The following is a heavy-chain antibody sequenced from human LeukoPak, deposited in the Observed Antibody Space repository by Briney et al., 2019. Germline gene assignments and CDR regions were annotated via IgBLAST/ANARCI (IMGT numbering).Heavy chain of an antibody. CDR3: ARENYYDSSGYYAYYYYGMDV. CDR1: GYTFTSYG. Sequence: ASVKVSCKASGYTFTSYGISWVRQAPGQGLEWMGWISAYNGNTNYAQKLQGRVTMTTDTSTSTAYMELRSLRSDDTAVYYCARENYYDSSGYYAYYYYGMDVWGQGTTVIVSS. D-gene: IGHD3-22*01. CDR2: ISAYNGNT. J-gene: IGHJ6*02. V-gene: IGHV1-18*01.